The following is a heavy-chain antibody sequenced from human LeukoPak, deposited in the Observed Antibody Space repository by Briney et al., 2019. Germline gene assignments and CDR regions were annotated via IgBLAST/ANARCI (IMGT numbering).Heavy chain of an antibody. CDR3: ARDPRAIGD. V-gene: IGHV3-48*03. CDR1: GFTFSSYE. J-gene: IGHJ1*01. CDR2: IGSSGTII. Sequence: GGSLRLSCAASGFTFSSYEMNWVRQAPGKRLEWVSYIGSSGTIIYYADSVKGRFTISRDNAKNSLYLQMNSLRAEDTAVYYCARDPRAIGDWGQGTLVTVSS. D-gene: IGHD2/OR15-2a*01.